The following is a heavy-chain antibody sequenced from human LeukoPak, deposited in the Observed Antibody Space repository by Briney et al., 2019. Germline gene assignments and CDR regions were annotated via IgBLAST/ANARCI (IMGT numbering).Heavy chain of an antibody. V-gene: IGHV4-59*01. D-gene: IGHD6-6*01. Sequence: SETLSLTCTVSGGSISSYYWSWIRQPPGKGLEWIGYIYYIGSTNYNPSLKSRVTISVDTSKNQFSLKLSSVTAADTAVYYCARERGWWYSSSNWFDPWGQGTLVTVSS. CDR2: IYYIGST. CDR1: GGSISSYY. J-gene: IGHJ5*02. CDR3: ARERGWWYSSSNWFDP.